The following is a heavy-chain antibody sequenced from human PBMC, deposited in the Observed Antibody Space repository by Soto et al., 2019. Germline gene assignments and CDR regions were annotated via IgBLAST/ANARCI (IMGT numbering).Heavy chain of an antibody. D-gene: IGHD6-25*01. J-gene: IGHJ4*02. CDR3: VRDPQRNDY. Sequence: QVQLVQSGPEVKKPGASVKVSCKASGYSFTSYGVSWVRQAPGQGLEWMGWISANSGNTDYAQKFRGRVTVTTETSTSTAYMDLRSLRSDDTAVYYCVRDPQRNDYWGQGTLVTVSS. V-gene: IGHV1-18*04. CDR2: ISANSGNT. CDR1: GYSFTSYG.